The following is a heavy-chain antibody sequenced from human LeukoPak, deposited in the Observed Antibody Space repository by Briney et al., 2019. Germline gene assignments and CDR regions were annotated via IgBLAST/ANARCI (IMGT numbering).Heavy chain of an antibody. Sequence: GGSLRLSCAASGFTFSSYAMSWVRQAPGKGLEWVSSISSSSSYIYYADSVKGRFTISRDNAKNSLYLQMNSLRAEDTAVYYCARVSAVAPQVYYFDYWGQGTLVTVSS. CDR1: GFTFSSYA. V-gene: IGHV3-21*01. CDR2: ISSSSSYI. D-gene: IGHD6-19*01. CDR3: ARVSAVAPQVYYFDY. J-gene: IGHJ4*02.